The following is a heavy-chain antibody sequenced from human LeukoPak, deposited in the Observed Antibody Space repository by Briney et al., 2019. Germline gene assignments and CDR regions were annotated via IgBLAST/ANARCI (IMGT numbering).Heavy chain of an antibody. CDR1: GDSISSGSYY. J-gene: IGHJ6*03. CDR3: ARVTRTYFYYYYMDV. CDR2: IYSSGRT. Sequence: SETLSLTCTVSGDSISSGSYYWSWIRQPAGEGLEWIGRIYSSGRTHYSPSLKSRVTISVDTSKNQFSLKLSSLTAADTAVYYCARVTRTYFYYYYMDVWGKGTTVTVSS. V-gene: IGHV4-61*02.